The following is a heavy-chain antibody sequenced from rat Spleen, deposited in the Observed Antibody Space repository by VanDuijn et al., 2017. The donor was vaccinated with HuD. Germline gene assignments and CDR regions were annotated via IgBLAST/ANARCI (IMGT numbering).Heavy chain of an antibody. D-gene: IGHD1-3*01. J-gene: IGHJ2*01. CDR3: ATEGTTVATTFDY. V-gene: IGHV2-32*01. CDR1: GFSLTNYI. CDR2: MWIYGDT. Sequence: QVQLKESGPGLVQPSQTLSLTCTVAGFSLTNYIVHWVRQPPGKGLEWMGVMWIYGDTSYNSALKSRLSISRDTSKSQVFLKMSSLQTEDTATDYCATEGTTVATTFDYWGQGVMVTVSS.